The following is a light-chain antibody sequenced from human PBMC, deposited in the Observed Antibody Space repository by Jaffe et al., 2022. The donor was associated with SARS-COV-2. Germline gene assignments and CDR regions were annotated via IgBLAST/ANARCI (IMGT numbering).Light chain of an antibody. Sequence: DIVMTQSPDSLAVSLGERATINCKSSQSVLYSSNNKSYLAWYQQKPGQPPKLLIYWASTRESGVPDRFSGSGSGTEFTLTISSLQAEDVAVYYCQQYYSSPWTFGQGTKVEVK. J-gene: IGKJ1*01. CDR3: QQYYSSPWT. CDR1: QSVLYSSNNKSY. V-gene: IGKV4-1*01. CDR2: WAS.